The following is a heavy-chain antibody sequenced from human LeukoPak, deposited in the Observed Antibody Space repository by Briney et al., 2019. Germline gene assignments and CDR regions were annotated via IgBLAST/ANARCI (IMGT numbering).Heavy chain of an antibody. CDR1: GFTFDDYA. D-gene: IGHD6-13*01. CDR3: AKDVSYSSSWYHLDY. J-gene: IGHJ4*02. CDR2: ISWNSGSI. Sequence: PGRSLRLSCAASGFTFDDYAMHWVRQAPGKGLEWVSGISWNSGSIGCADSVKGRFTISRDNAKNSLYLQMNSLRAEDTALYYCAKDVSYSSSWYHLDYWGQGTLVTVSS. V-gene: IGHV3-9*01.